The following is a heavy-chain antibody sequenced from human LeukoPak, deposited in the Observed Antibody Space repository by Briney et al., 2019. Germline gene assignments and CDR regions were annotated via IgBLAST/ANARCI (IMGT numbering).Heavy chain of an antibody. CDR2: IHYSGST. D-gene: IGHD3/OR15-3a*01. V-gene: IGHV4-59*01. Sequence: SETLSLTCTVSGGSISSYYWSWIRQPPGKGLEWIGYIHYSGSTNYNPSLKSRVTISVDTSKNQFSLKLSSVTAADTAVYYCARVSATRRNPWTNWFDPWGQGTLVTVSS. CDR3: ARVSATRRNPWTNWFDP. J-gene: IGHJ5*02. CDR1: GGSISSYY.